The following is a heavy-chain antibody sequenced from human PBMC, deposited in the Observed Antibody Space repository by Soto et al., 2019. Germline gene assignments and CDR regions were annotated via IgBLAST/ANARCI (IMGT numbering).Heavy chain of an antibody. CDR2: ISYDGSNK. CDR1: GFTFSSYG. J-gene: IGHJ4*02. Sequence: GGSLRLSCAASGFTFSSYGMHWVRQAPGKGLEWVAVISYDGSNKYYADSVKGRFTISRDNSKNTLYLEMNSLRAEDTAVYYCAKWYYYDSTGYYWDYWGQGTLATVSS. V-gene: IGHV3-30*18. CDR3: AKWYYYDSTGYYWDY. D-gene: IGHD3-22*01.